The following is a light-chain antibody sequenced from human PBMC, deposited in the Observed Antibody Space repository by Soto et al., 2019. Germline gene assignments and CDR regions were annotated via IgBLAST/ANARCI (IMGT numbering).Light chain of an antibody. Sequence: ETVLTQSPATLSVSPGERATLSCRASQSVSDNLAWYQQKPGQAPRLLVFAASTRATGIPARFSGSGFGTEFTLTISSLQSEDFAVYYCQQYDDWPPWTFGRGTKVEI. V-gene: IGKV3-15*01. CDR1: QSVSDN. CDR3: QQYDDWPPWT. CDR2: AAS. J-gene: IGKJ1*01.